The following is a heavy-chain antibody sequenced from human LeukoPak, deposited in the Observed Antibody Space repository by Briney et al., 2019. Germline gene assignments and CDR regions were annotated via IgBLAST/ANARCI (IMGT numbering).Heavy chain of an antibody. J-gene: IGHJ4*02. CDR1: GYTVTSNY. CDR2: IYPRDGST. V-gene: IGHV1-46*01. CDR3: ARDQEGFDY. Sequence: GASVKVSCKASGYTVTSNYIHWVRQAPGQGLEWMGMIYPRDGSTSYTQKFRGRVTVTRDTSTSTVHMELSGLRSEDTAVYYCARDQEGFDYWGQGTLVTVSS.